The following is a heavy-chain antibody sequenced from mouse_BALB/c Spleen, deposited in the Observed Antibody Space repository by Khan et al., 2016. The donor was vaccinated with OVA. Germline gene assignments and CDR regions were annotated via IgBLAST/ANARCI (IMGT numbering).Heavy chain of an antibody. CDR2: IWRGGST. CDR3: ARNSYMYDFTY. V-gene: IGHV2-2*01. J-gene: IGHJ3*01. Sequence: VELVESGPGLVQPSQSLSITCTVSGFSLTTYGVHWVRQSPGKGLEWLGVIWRGGSTDYNAAFLSRLSISKDNSNSQVFFKMNSLQADDTAMYYCARNSYMYDFTYWGQGTLVTVSA. D-gene: IGHD2-14*01. CDR1: GFSLTTYG.